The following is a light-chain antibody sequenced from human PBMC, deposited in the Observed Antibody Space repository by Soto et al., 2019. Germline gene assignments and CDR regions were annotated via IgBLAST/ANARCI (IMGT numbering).Light chain of an antibody. V-gene: IGLV2-14*01. CDR1: SNDISPYNY. Sequence: QSALTQPASVSGSPGQSITLSCICTSNDISPYNYVSWYLHHPGQAPQLLIYDVHNRPSGISARFSGSKSGNTASLTISGLQPEDTALYYCCSYTRSGTLSFGGGTKVTV. J-gene: IGLJ2*01. CDR2: DVH. CDR3: CSYTRSGTLS.